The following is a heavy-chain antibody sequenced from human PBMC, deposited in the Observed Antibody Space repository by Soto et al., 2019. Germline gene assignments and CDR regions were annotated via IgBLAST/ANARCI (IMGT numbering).Heavy chain of an antibody. CDR2: IYYSGST. V-gene: IGHV4-31*03. D-gene: IGHD3-9*01. CDR3: ARVPDILTGYYTLDY. J-gene: IGHJ4*02. CDR1: GGSISSGGYY. Sequence: PSETLSLTCTVSGGSISSGGYYWSWIRQHPGKGLEWIGYIYYSGSTYYNPSLKSRVTISVDTSKNQFSLKLSSVTAADTAVYYCARVPDILTGYYTLDYWGQGTLVTVSS.